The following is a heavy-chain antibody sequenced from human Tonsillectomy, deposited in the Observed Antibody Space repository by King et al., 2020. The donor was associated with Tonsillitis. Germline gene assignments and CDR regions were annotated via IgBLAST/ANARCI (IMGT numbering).Heavy chain of an antibody. CDR2: IIPIVGIV. V-gene: IGHV1-69*04. CDR1: GGTFSSHA. Sequence: QLVQSGAEVKKPGSSVKVSCKASGGTFSSHAISWVRQAPGQGLEWMGRIIPIVGIVNYAQKFQGRVTITADKSTDTAYMELSSLRSEDTAVYYCARITDEPHMDVGGQGTTVTVSS. CDR3: ARITDEPHMDV. J-gene: IGHJ6*02. D-gene: IGHD3-16*01.